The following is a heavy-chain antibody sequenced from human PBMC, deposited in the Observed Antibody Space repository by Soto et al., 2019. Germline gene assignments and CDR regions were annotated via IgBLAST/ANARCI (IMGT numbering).Heavy chain of an antibody. V-gene: IGHV3-30-3*01. Sequence: QVQLVESGGGVVQPGRSLRLSCAASGFTFSSYSMHWVRQAPGKGLAWVAVISYDGSDKDYEDSVKGRFTISRDNYKNTLYLKMNSLRAEDTAVYYCASEAGVYGSGSYGMDVWGQGTTVTVSS. CDR1: GFTFSSYS. CDR3: ASEAGVYGSGSYGMDV. D-gene: IGHD3-10*01. J-gene: IGHJ6*02. CDR2: ISYDGSDK.